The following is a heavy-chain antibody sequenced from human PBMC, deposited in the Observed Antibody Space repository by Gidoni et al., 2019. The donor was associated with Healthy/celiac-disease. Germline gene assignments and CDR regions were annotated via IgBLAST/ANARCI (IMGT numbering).Heavy chain of an antibody. V-gene: IGHV4-59*08. CDR2: IYYSGST. J-gene: IGHJ6*02. Sequence: QVQLQESGPGLVKPSETLSLTCPVSGGSISSYYWSWIRQPPGKGLEWIGYIYYSGSTNYNPSLKSRVTISVDTSKNQFSLKLSSVTAADTAVYYCARLIRNDYYGMDVWGQGTTVTVSS. CDR3: ARLIRNDYYGMDV. CDR1: GGSISSYY. D-gene: IGHD1-1*01.